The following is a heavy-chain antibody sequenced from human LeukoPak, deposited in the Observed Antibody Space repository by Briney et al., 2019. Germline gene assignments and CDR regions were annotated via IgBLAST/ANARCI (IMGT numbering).Heavy chain of an antibody. CDR1: GFTFSSYA. Sequence: GGSQRLSCAASGFTFSSYAMSWVRQAPGKGLEWVSAISGSGGGTYYADSVKGRFTISRDNSKNTLYLQMNSLRAEDTAVYYCAKGRWALLTGYFDYWGQGTLLTVSS. D-gene: IGHD1-26*01. V-gene: IGHV3-23*01. CDR2: ISGSGGGT. J-gene: IGHJ4*02. CDR3: AKGRWALLTGYFDY.